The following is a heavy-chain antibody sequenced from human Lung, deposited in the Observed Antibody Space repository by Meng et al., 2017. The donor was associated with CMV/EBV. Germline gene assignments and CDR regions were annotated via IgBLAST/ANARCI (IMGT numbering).Heavy chain of an antibody. CDR2: ISHSGTS. V-gene: IGHV4-59*01. J-gene: IGHJ6*02. Sequence: SXTLSLXCTVPGGSITSYYWNWIRQPPGKKLEWIGDISHSGTSSYNPSLKSRVIITVDTSRNQFSLKLTSVAAADTAVYFCARGRDDDISLGYYYNRGFDVWXRGAXVTVSS. CDR1: GGSITSYY. CDR3: ARGRDDDISLGYYYNRGFDV. D-gene: IGHD3-22*01.